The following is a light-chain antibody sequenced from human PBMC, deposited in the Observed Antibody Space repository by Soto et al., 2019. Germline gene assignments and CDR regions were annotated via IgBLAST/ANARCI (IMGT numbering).Light chain of an antibody. Sequence: EIVMTQSPATLSVSPGEGANLSCRASQSVGSNLAWCQQKPGQAPRLLIYGASSRATGIPDRFSGSGSGTDFTLTISRLEPEDFAVYYCQQYGSSQITFGQGTRLEIK. CDR3: QQYGSSQIT. V-gene: IGKV3-20*01. CDR1: QSVGSN. CDR2: GAS. J-gene: IGKJ5*01.